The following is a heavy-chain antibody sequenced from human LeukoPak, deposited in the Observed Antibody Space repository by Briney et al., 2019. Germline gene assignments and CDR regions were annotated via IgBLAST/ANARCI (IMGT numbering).Heavy chain of an antibody. CDR2: IIPIFGTA. D-gene: IGHD2-2*01. CDR1: GGTFSSYA. J-gene: IGHJ4*02. Sequence: GASVKVSCKASGGTFSSYAISWVRQAPGQGLEWMGGIIPIFGTANYAQKFQGRVTITADKSTSTAYMELSSLRSEDTAVYYCARGGGYCSSTNCPEFDYWGQGTLVTVSS. V-gene: IGHV1-69*06. CDR3: ARGGGYCSSTNCPEFDY.